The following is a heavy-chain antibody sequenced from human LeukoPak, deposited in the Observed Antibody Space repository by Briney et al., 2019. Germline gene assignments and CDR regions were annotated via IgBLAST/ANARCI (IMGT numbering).Heavy chain of an antibody. V-gene: IGHV1-69*04. Sequence: SVKVSCKASGGTFSSYAISWVRQAPGQGLEWMGRIIPILGIANYAQKFQGRVTITADKSTSTAYIELSSLRSEDTAVYYCARVADSSGYSDYWGQGTLVTVSS. CDR2: IIPILGIA. CDR1: GGTFSSYA. J-gene: IGHJ4*02. D-gene: IGHD3-22*01. CDR3: ARVADSSGYSDY.